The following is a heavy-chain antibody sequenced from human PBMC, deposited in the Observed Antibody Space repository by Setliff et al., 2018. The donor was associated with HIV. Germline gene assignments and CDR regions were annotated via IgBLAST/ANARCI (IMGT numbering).Heavy chain of an antibody. CDR3: AGSRGYFVQAD. Sequence: GGSLRLSCAASGFTFTNYWMSWVRQSPGKGLEWVANIHKDGSEKYYVDSVKGRFTISRDNTKNFLYREMNSLRAEDTAVYYCAGSRGYFVQADWGQGTLVTVSS. CDR1: GFTFTNYW. CDR2: IHKDGSEK. V-gene: IGHV3-7*01. D-gene: IGHD1-1*01. J-gene: IGHJ1*01.